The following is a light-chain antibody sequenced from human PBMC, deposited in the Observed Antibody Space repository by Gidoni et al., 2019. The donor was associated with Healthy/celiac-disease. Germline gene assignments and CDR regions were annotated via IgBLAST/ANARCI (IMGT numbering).Light chain of an antibody. CDR2: GAS. CDR1: QSVSSSY. CDR3: QQYGSSPLT. J-gene: IGKJ3*01. Sequence: EIVLTQSPGTLSLSPGERATLSCRASQSVSSSYLAWYQQKPGQAPRLLIYGASSSGSGTDFTLTISRLEPEDFAVYYCQQYGSSPLTFGPGTKVDIK. V-gene: IGKV3-20*01.